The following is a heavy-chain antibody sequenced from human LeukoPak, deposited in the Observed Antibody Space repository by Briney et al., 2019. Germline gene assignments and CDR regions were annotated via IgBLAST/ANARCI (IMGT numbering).Heavy chain of an antibody. CDR2: IRHDVSNK. V-gene: IGHV3-30*02. CDR3: ARDHHARGSYFEY. CDR1: GFTFTNYG. J-gene: IGHJ4*02. D-gene: IGHD3-16*01. Sequence: GGSLRLSCAASGFTFTNYGIHWVRQSPGTGLEWVAFIRHDVSNKYFVDYVRGRFTISRDNAKNTLPLQMNSLRVDDTDVYYCARDHHARGSYFEYWGQGILVTVSS.